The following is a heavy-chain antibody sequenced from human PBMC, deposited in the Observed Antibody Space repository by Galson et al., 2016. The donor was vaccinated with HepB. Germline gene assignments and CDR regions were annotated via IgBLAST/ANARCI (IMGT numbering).Heavy chain of an antibody. V-gene: IGHV1-69*13. CDR2: IVPIFATA. D-gene: IGHD1-26*01. J-gene: IGHJ4*02. CDR1: GGTFRTYT. CDR3: ARVGGSYQAGLGY. Sequence: SVKVSCKASGGTFRTYTISWVRRAPGQGLEWMGNIVPIFATASYAQKFQGRVTITADDSTTTAYMELSSLRSDDTAVYYCARVGGSYQAGLGYWGQGTLGTVSS.